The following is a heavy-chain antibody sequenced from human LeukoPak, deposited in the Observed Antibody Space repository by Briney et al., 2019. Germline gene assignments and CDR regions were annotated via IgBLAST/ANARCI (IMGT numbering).Heavy chain of an antibody. CDR1: GYTFTGYY. D-gene: IGHD6-13*01. Sequence: ASVKVSCKASGYTFTGYYMHWVRQAPGQGLEWMGWINPNSGGTNYAQKFQGWVTMTRDTSISTAYMELSRLRSDDTAVYYCARAYIAAAGKYDYWGQGTLVTVSS. V-gene: IGHV1-2*04. CDR2: INPNSGGT. CDR3: ARAYIAAAGKYDY. J-gene: IGHJ4*02.